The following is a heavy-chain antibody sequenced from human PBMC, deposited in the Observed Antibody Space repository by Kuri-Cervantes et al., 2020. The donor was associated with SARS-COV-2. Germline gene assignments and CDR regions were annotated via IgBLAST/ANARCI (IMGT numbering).Heavy chain of an antibody. CDR3: ARGFELLQYFDL. J-gene: IGHJ2*01. CDR1: EFNFRYYG. CDR2: ISHDGRDT. V-gene: IGHV3-30*06. D-gene: IGHD1-7*01. Sequence: GESLKISCVASEFNFRYYGLYWVRQAPGKGLEWVAHISHDGRDTHFRESVKGRFTVSRDNSKNTLYLQMNSLRTEDTAVYNCARGFELLQYFDLWGRGTLVTVSS.